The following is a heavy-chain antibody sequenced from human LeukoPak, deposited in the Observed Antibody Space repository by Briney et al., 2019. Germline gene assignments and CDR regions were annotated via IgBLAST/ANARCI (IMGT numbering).Heavy chain of an antibody. CDR1: GFGFSNAC. V-gene: IGHV3-21*01. Sequence: PGGSLRLSCAASGFGFSNACMSWVRQAPGKGLEWVSSITTSSSYVFYADSVRGRFTISRDNAENSLYLQMNNLRDEDTAVYYCARDPYSGDYGPYYYYYMDVWGKGTTVTVSS. CDR2: ITTSSSYV. J-gene: IGHJ6*03. D-gene: IGHD5-12*01. CDR3: ARDPYSGDYGPYYYYYMDV.